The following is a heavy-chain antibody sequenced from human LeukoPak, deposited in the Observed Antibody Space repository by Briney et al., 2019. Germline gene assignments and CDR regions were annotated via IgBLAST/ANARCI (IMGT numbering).Heavy chain of an antibody. Sequence: GGSLRLSCAASGFTFGDYGMSWVRQAPGKGLEWVSGINWNGGNTGYADSVKGRFTISRDNVKNSLYLQMNSLRAEDTAVYYCARDLYGDYLSLDYWGQGTLVTVSS. J-gene: IGHJ4*02. CDR3: ARDLYGDYLSLDY. V-gene: IGHV3-20*04. CDR1: GFTFGDYG. D-gene: IGHD4-17*01. CDR2: INWNGGNT.